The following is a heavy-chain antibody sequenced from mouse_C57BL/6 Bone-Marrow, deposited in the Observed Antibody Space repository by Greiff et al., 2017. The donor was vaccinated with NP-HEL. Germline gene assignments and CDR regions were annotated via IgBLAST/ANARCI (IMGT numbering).Heavy chain of an antibody. CDR3: ARGGDGDTYYAMDY. D-gene: IGHD2-13*01. V-gene: IGHV1-63*01. Sequence: QVQLQQSGAELVRPGTSVKMSCKASGYTFTNYWIGWAKQRPGHGLEWIGDIYPGGGYTNYNEKFKGKATLTVDKSSSTAYMQLSSLTSEDSAIYYCARGGDGDTYYAMDYWGQGTSVTVSS. CDR1: GYTFTNYW. J-gene: IGHJ4*01. CDR2: IYPGGGYT.